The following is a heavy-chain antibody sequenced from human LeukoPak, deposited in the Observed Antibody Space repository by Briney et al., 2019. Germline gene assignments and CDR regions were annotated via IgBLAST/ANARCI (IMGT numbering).Heavy chain of an antibody. D-gene: IGHD2-2*01. V-gene: IGHV4-59*01. Sequence: RASETLSLTCTVSGGSISNYYWSWIRQPPGKGLVWIGYIYSSGSTNYNPSLKSRVTISVDTSKNQFSLKLDSVTAADTAVYYCARDRSRAPHCTSTSCPPFPQYYFDYWGQGTLVTVPS. CDR2: IYSSGST. CDR3: ARDRSRAPHCTSTSCPPFPQYYFDY. CDR1: GGSISNYY. J-gene: IGHJ4*02.